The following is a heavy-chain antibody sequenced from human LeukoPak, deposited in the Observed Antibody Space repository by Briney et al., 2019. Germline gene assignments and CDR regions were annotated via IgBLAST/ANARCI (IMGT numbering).Heavy chain of an antibody. CDR3: ARGYAAFSYMDV. D-gene: IGHD2-15*01. CDR2: IIPIFGTA. CDR1: GGTFSSYA. V-gene: IGHV1-69*05. J-gene: IGHJ6*03. Sequence: VASVKVSRKASGGTFSSYAISWVRQAPGQGLEWMGGIIPIFGTANYAQKFQGRVTITTDESTSTAYMELSSLRSEDTAVYYCARGYAAFSYMDVWGKGTTVTVSS.